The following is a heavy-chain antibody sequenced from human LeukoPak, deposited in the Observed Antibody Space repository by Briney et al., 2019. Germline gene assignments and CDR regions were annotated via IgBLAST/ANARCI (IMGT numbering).Heavy chain of an antibody. CDR2: LSYTGKT. CDR3: SEGYFEPFDH. D-gene: IGHD2/OR15-2a*01. V-gene: IGHV4-59*02. J-gene: IGHJ4*02. Sequence: SETLSLTCVVSGASVSSSHWSWIRQLPGKGLEWIGCLSYTGKTDYNPSLTSRVTISLDTSKNQVSLKLRSVTAADTAVYYCSEGYFEPFDHWGQGTLVTVSS. CDR1: GASVSSSH.